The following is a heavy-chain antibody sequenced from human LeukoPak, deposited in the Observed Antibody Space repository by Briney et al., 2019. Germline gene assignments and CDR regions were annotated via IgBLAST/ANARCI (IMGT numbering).Heavy chain of an antibody. CDR1: GGSISSSSYY. Sequence: SETLSLTCTVSGGSISSSSYYWGWLRQPQGKGLEWIGSNYYSGSTYYNPTLKSRVTISVDTSKNQLSLKLSSVTAADTAVYCCASHYYDSSGYYQTFDQWGQGTRVSVSS. V-gene: IGHV4-39*07. CDR2: NYYSGST. D-gene: IGHD3-22*01. CDR3: ASHYYDSSGYYQTFDQ. J-gene: IGHJ4*02.